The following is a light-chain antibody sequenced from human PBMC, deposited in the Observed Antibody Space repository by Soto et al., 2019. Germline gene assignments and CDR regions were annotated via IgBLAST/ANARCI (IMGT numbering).Light chain of an antibody. CDR1: QTINTY. V-gene: IGKV1-39*01. J-gene: IGKJ1*01. Sequence: DVQMTQSPSSLSASGGDIVTITCRASQTINTYLHWYQQKPGKAPKLLIYAASSLKNGVPSRFSGSGSGTDFTLTISNLQPEDFATYYCQQSYSTFKTFGQGTKVESK. CDR2: AAS. CDR3: QQSYSTFKT.